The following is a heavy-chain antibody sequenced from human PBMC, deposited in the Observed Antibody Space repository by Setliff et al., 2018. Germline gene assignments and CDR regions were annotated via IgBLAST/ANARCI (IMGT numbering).Heavy chain of an antibody. J-gene: IGHJ6*03. D-gene: IGHD2-2*01. CDR2: INHSGST. Sequence: SETLSLTCAVYGESFSGYYWSWIRQPPGKGLEWIGEINHSGSTNYNPSLKSRVTISVDTSKNQFSLKLSSVTAADTAVYYCARKSRNIVVVPAAVIYYYYYCMDVWGKGTTVTVSS. CDR1: GESFSGYY. CDR3: ARKSRNIVVVPAAVIYYYYYCMDV. V-gene: IGHV4-34*01.